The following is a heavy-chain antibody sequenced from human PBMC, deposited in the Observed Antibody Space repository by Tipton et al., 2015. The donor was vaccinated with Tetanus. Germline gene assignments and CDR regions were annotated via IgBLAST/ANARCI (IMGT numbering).Heavy chain of an antibody. V-gene: IGHV3-23*01. CDR2: ISDSGAFT. CDR3: ARKATGDEHYFDY. Sequence: SLRLSCAASGFTFSNCDMTWVRQAPGKGLEWVSSISDSGAFTFYAGSVKGRFSISRDNPENTLYLQMYSLRAEDTAIYYCARKATGDEHYFDYWGQGTLVTVSS. J-gene: IGHJ4*02. CDR1: GFTFSNCD. D-gene: IGHD3-16*01.